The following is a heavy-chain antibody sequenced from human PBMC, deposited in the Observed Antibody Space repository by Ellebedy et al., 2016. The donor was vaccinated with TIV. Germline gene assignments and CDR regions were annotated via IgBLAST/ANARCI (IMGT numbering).Heavy chain of an antibody. J-gene: IGHJ4*02. D-gene: IGHD4-17*01. CDR3: ARRQSRFSYGDYALDH. V-gene: IGHV1-69*13. CDR1: GGSFNTYG. CDR2: IIPIFGKS. Sequence: ASVKVSXXASGGSFNTYGISWVRQAPGQGLEWMGGIIPIFGKSNNAQKFQGRVTITADESMSTAYMELSSLRSEDTAVYYCARRQSRFSYGDYALDHWGQGTLVSVSS.